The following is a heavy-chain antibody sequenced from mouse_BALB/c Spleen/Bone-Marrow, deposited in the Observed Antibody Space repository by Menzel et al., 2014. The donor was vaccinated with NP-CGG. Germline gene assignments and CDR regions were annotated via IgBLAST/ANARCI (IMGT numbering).Heavy chain of an antibody. V-gene: IGHV14-3*02. CDR3: ASYYYGSSGFAY. D-gene: IGHD1-1*01. J-gene: IGHJ3*01. CDR1: GFNIKDTY. Sequence: EVQLQQPGAELVKPGASVKLSCTASGFNIKDTYMHWVKQRPEQGLEWIGRIDPANGNTKYDPKFQGKATITADTSSNTAYLQLSSLTSEDTAVYYWASYYYGSSGFAYWGQGTLVTDSA. CDR2: IDPANGNT.